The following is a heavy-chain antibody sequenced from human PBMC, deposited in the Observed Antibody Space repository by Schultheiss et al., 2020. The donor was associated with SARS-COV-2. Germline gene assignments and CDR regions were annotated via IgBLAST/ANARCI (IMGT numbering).Heavy chain of an antibody. Sequence: SETLSLTCAVYGGSFSGYYWSWIRQPPGKGLEWIGEINHSGSTNYNPSLKSRVTISVDTSKNQFSLKLSSVTAADTAVYYCASTMYSSSSLNAFDIWGQGTMVTVSS. CDR1: GGSFSGYY. CDR2: INHSGST. V-gene: IGHV4-34*01. CDR3: ASTMYSSSSLNAFDI. J-gene: IGHJ3*02. D-gene: IGHD6-6*01.